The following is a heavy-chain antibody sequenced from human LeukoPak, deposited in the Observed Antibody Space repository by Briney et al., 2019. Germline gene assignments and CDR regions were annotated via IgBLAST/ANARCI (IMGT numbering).Heavy chain of an antibody. V-gene: IGHV3-23*01. Sequence: GGSLRLSCAASGFTFSSYGMSWVRQAPGEGLEWVSAISGSGGSTYYADSVKGPFTISRDNSKNTLYLQMNSLRAEDTAVYYCAKKNSWQYCSSTSCYYYYYMDVWGKGTTVTISS. D-gene: IGHD2-2*01. J-gene: IGHJ6*03. CDR3: AKKNSWQYCSSTSCYYYYYMDV. CDR2: ISGSGGST. CDR1: GFTFSSYG.